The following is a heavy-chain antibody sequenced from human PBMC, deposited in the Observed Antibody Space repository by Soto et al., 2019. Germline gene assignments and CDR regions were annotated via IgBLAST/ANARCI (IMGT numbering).Heavy chain of an antibody. Sequence: SETLSLNCAVYGGSFSGYYWSWIRQPPGKGLEWIGEINHSGSTNYNPSLKSRFTISVDTSKNQFSLKLSSVTAADTAVYYCARPNSGSYPLDIWGQGTMVTVSS. D-gene: IGHD1-26*01. V-gene: IGHV4-34*01. CDR2: INHSGST. CDR3: ARPNSGSYPLDI. CDR1: GGSFSGYY. J-gene: IGHJ3*02.